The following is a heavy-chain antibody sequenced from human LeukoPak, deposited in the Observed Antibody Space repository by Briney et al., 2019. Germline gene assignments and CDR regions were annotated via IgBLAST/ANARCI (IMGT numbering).Heavy chain of an antibody. CDR1: GYTFTGYY. CDR2: INPKSSGT. Sequence: GASVKVSCKASGYTFTGYYIHWVRQAPGQGLEWMAWINPKSSGTNYGQKFQGRVTMTRDTSISTIYMELSRLRSDDTAVYYCANSWVTTGPSDYWGQGTLVTVSS. V-gene: IGHV1-2*02. J-gene: IGHJ4*02. CDR3: ANSWVTTGPSDY. D-gene: IGHD4-17*01.